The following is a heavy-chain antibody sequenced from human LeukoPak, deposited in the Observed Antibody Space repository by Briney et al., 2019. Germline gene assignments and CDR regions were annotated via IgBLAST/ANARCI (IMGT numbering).Heavy chain of an antibody. CDR3: ARRRSYGEYYFDY. D-gene: IGHD5-18*01. Sequence: SETLSLTCAVYGGSFSGYYWSWIRQPPGKGLEWIGEINHSGSTNYNPSPKSRVTISVDTSKNQFSLKLSSVTAADTAVYYCARRRSYGEYYFDYWGQGTLVTVSS. CDR1: GGSFSGYY. V-gene: IGHV4-34*01. CDR2: INHSGST. J-gene: IGHJ4*02.